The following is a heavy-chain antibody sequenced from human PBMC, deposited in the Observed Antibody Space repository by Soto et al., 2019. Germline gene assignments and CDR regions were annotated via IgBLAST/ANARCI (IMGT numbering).Heavy chain of an antibody. CDR2: LNSDGTYA. Sequence: EVQLVESGGGLVQPGGSLRLYCAASGFNFSVYWMHWVRQAPGKGLVWVARLNSDGTYASSADSVKGRLTISRDNAKNTLYLQLNSLRAEDTAAYYCARDQEYYVSSDYYPVDAFNIWGQGTMVTVSS. J-gene: IGHJ3*02. D-gene: IGHD3-22*01. V-gene: IGHV3-74*01. CDR3: ARDQEYYVSSDYYPVDAFNI. CDR1: GFNFSVYW.